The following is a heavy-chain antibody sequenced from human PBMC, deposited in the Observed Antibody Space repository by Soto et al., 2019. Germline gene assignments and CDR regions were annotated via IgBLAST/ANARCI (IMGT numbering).Heavy chain of an antibody. D-gene: IGHD5-18*01. Sequence: PSETLSLTCTVSGGSIRSYYWTWIRQPPGKGLEWLGYIFYSGSTFYNPSLKSRVTISIHTSKSQFSLQLTSVTAADTAVYYCARGAADTAMVDHWGQGTLVTVSS. CDR1: GGSIRSYY. J-gene: IGHJ4*02. CDR2: IFYSGST. V-gene: IGHV4-59*01. CDR3: ARGAADTAMVDH.